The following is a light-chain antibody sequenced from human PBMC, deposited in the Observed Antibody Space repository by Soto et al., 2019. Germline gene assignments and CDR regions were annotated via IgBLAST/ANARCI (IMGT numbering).Light chain of an antibody. J-gene: IGKJ3*01. V-gene: IGKV1-39*01. CDR3: QQSYNTPPFT. CDR2: AAS. Sequence: DIQMAQSPSFLSASVGDRVTITCRASQSISNYLNWYQQKPGKAPKLLIYAASSLQSGVPSRFSGSGSGTDFTLTISSLQPEDFATYYCQQSYNTPPFTFGPGTKVDI. CDR1: QSISNY.